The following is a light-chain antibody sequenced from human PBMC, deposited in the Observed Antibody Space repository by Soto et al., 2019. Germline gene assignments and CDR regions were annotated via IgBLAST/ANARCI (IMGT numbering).Light chain of an antibody. CDR1: QSISSW. V-gene: IGKV1-5*01. Sequence: MTQSPSTLSASVGDRVTITCRASQSISSWLAWYQQAPGKAPKLLIFDASSLESGVPSRFSGSGSGTEFTLTISSLQPDDFATYYCQQYSTFYSFGQGTKLEIK. CDR3: QQYSTFYS. CDR2: DAS. J-gene: IGKJ2*03.